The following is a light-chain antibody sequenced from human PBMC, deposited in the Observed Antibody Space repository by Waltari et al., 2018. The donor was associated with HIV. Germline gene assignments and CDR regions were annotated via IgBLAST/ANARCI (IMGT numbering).Light chain of an antibody. CDR1: SSNIGSNY. J-gene: IGLJ3*02. V-gene: IGLV1-47*01. CDR3: AAWDDNLSGWV. CDR2: RNN. Sequence: QSVLTQPPSASGTPGQSVTISCSGSSSNIGSNYVYWYQQLPGTAPKLLIYRNNQRPSGVPDRFSGFKSGTSASLAISGLLSEDEADYYCAAWDDNLSGWVFGGGSKLTIL.